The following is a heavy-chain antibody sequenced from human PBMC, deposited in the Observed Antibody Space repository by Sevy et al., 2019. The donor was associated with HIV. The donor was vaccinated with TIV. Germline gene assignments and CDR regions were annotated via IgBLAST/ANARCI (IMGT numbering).Heavy chain of an antibody. D-gene: IGHD6-13*01. Sequence: ASVKVSCKASGYTFTGYYMHWVRQAPGQGLEWMGWINPNSGGTNYAQKFQGRVTMTRDTSISTAYMELSRLRSDDTAVYYCARGLGAATAHFDYWGQGTLVTVSS. V-gene: IGHV1-2*02. CDR1: GYTFTGYY. J-gene: IGHJ4*02. CDR3: ARGLGAATAHFDY. CDR2: INPNSGGT.